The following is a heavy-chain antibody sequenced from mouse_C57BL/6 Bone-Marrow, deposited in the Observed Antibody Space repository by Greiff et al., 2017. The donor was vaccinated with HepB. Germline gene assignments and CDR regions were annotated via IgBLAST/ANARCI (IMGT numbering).Heavy chain of an antibody. CDR3: ARRERGYYFDY. Sequence: QVQLQQPGAELVRPGSSVKLSCKASGYTFTSYWMDWVKQRPGQGLEWIGNIYPSDSETHYNQKFKDKATLTVDKSSSTAYMQLSSLTSEDSAVYYCARRERGYYFDYWGQGTTLTVSS. D-gene: IGHD1-1*02. CDR1: GYTFTSYW. J-gene: IGHJ2*01. CDR2: IYPSDSET. V-gene: IGHV1-61*01.